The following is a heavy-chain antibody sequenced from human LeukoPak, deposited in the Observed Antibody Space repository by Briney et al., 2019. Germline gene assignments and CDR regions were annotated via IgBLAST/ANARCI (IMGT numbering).Heavy chain of an antibody. J-gene: IGHJ4*02. D-gene: IGHD1-26*01. V-gene: IGHV3-33*01. CDR2: IWYDGRAK. CDR3: ARASGSYDY. Sequence: PGGSLRLSCAESGFPFSTYGMHWVRQAPREGLEWVAVIWYDGRAKYYADSVRGRFIISRDNSKNILYLHMNSLRPEDTAVYYGARASGSYDYWGQGTLVTVSS. CDR1: GFPFSTYG.